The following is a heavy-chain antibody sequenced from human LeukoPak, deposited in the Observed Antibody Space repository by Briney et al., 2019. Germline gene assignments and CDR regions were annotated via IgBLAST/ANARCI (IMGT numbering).Heavy chain of an antibody. Sequence: ASVKVSCKASGYTFTSYDINWVRQATGQGLEWMGWMNPNSGNTGYAKKFQGRVTMTRNTSISTAYMELSSLRSEDTAVYYCARTYYDFWSGYFNYYYYMDVWGKGTTVTVSS. CDR3: ARTYYDFWSGYFNYYYYMDV. CDR2: MNPNSGNT. CDR1: GYTFTSYD. D-gene: IGHD3-3*01. V-gene: IGHV1-8*01. J-gene: IGHJ6*03.